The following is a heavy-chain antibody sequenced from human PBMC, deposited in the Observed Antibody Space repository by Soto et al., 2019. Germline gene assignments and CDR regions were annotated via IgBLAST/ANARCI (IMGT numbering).Heavy chain of an antibody. Sequence: EVQLVESGGGLVQPGGSLRLSCAASGFTFSRYWMHWVRQAPGKGLVWVSRINNDGSSTTYADSVKGRFTVTRDNAKNTLYLQINSLRAEDTAVYYCALWWGTDGDYAVLDYWGQGTLVTVSS. J-gene: IGHJ4*02. D-gene: IGHD4-17*01. CDR3: ALWWGTDGDYAVLDY. CDR1: GFTFSRYW. CDR2: INNDGSST. V-gene: IGHV3-74*03.